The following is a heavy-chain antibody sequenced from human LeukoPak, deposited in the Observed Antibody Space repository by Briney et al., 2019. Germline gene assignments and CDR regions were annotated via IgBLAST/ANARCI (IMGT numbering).Heavy chain of an antibody. CDR2: ISGNGAHP. Sequence: GGSLRLSCVASEFILSSYAMSWVRQAPGKGLEWVSSISGNGAHPYYADSVRGRFTISRDFSRNAVYLQMSSLRVEDTGEYFCAEAFGDLGFYFERGADFWGQGTMVTVSS. J-gene: IGHJ4*02. D-gene: IGHD2-21*01. CDR1: EFILSSYA. CDR3: AEAFGDLGFYFERGADF. V-gene: IGHV3-23*01.